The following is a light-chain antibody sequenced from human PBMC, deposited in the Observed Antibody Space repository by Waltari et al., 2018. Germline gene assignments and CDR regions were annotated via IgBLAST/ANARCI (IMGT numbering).Light chain of an antibody. J-gene: IGKJ2*01. Sequence: IVMTPTPLSLSVTSGPPASISFTSSQSLLDRDGKTYLHWYRQTPGQPPKLLITWASTRESGVPDRFSGSGSETDFTLTISSLQAEDVAVYYCQQCYTFPYTFGQGTKLEIK. CDR1: QSLLDRDGKTY. V-gene: IGKV2D-29*01. CDR2: WAS. CDR3: QQCYTFPYT.